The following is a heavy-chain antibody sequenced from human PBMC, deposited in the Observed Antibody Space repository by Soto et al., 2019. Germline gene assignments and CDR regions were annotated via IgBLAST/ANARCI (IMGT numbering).Heavy chain of an antibody. CDR1: GGTSNRFA. V-gene: IGHV1-69*01. D-gene: IGHD3-16*01. J-gene: IGHJ4*02. Sequence: QVQLVQSGTEVKKPGSSVRVSCKASGGTSNRFAFSWVRQAPGQGLEWMGGSIPIFGTANYAPRVQGRATITADESTSTGYMELSGLRSDDTATYYCATGRGSGGFDSWGQGNQVLVSS. CDR3: ATGRGSGGFDS. CDR2: SIPIFGTA.